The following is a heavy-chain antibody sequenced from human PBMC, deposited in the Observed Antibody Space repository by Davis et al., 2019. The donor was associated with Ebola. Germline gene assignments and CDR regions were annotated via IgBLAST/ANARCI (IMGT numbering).Heavy chain of an antibody. V-gene: IGHV4-34*01. CDR2: INHSGST. J-gene: IGHJ4*02. D-gene: IGHD6-6*01. Sequence: SETLSLTCAVYGGSFSGYYWSWIRQPPGKGLEWIGQINHSGSTSHNPSLKSRVTISVDTSKNQFSLKLTSVTAADTATYYCAKLPLYSTSSGYWGQGTLVTVSS. CDR1: GGSFSGYY. CDR3: AKLPLYSTSSGY.